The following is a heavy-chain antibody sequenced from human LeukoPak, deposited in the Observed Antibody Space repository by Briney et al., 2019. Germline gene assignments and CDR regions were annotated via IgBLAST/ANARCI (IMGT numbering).Heavy chain of an antibody. CDR1: GFSFSSGT. Sequence: GGSLRLSCAASGFSFSSGTMNWVRQAPGKALEWVSSLSGSGRLVWYAASVKGRFTISRDKAANSLFLQMNSVRVEDTAVYYCARDLQTGLAFDAWGEGKVVAVSS. V-gene: IGHV3-21*06. D-gene: IGHD7-27*01. CDR3: ARDLQTGLAFDA. J-gene: IGHJ3*01. CDR2: LSGSGRLV.